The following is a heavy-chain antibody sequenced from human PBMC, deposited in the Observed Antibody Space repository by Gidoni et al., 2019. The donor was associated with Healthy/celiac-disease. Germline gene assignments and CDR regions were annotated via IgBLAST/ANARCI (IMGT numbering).Heavy chain of an antibody. D-gene: IGHD6-19*01. V-gene: IGHV2-26*01. CDR1: RFSPRNARMG. Sequence: QVTLKESGPVLVQPTATLTLPCTVSRFSPRNARMGVSWIRQPPGKALEWLAHIFSNDEKSYSTSLKSRLTISKDTSKSQVVLTMTNMDPVDTATYYCARIGEQWLVYFDYWGQGTLVTVSS. J-gene: IGHJ4*02. CDR3: ARIGEQWLVYFDY. CDR2: IFSNDEK.